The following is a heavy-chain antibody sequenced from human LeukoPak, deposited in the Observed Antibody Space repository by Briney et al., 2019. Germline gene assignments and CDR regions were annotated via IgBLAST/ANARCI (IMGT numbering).Heavy chain of an antibody. D-gene: IGHD6-13*01. V-gene: IGHV4-4*02. CDR1: GGSISSSNW. CDR3: ARFGTAAGGKGGVDY. J-gene: IGHJ4*02. Sequence: SGPTLVKPSGTLSLTCAVSGGSISSSNWWSWVRQPPGKGLERIGEIYHSGSTNYNQSLKSRVTISVDKSKNQFSLKLSSVTAADTAVYYCARFGTAAGGKGGVDYWGQGALVMVSS. CDR2: IYHSGST.